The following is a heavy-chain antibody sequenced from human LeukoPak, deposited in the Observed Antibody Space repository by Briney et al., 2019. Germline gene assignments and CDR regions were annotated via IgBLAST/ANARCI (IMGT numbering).Heavy chain of an antibody. Sequence: GASVKVSCKASGYIFTSYAMHWVRQAPGQRLEWMGWINAGNGNTKYSQKFQGRVTITRDTSASTVYMELSSLRSEDTAVYYCAREYEYSSSSIGYWGQGTLVTVSS. CDR1: GYIFTSYA. CDR2: INAGNGNT. CDR3: AREYEYSSSSIGY. J-gene: IGHJ4*02. V-gene: IGHV1-3*01. D-gene: IGHD6-6*01.